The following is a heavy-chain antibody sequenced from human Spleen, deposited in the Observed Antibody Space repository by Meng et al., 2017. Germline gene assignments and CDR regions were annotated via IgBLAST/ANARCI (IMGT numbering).Heavy chain of an antibody. CDR2: INQSGSA. D-gene: IGHD3-10*01. Sequence: VQLQQGGAGLLKPSGTLSLTCAVDGGSISGYYWSWIRQPPGKGLEWIGEINQSGSASYNPSLKSRVTISVDTSKNQFSLKLTSVTAADTAVYYCAKTMLRGVVYFQHWGQGTLVTVSS. CDR3: AKTMLRGVVYFQH. J-gene: IGHJ1*01. V-gene: IGHV4-34*01. CDR1: GGSISGYY.